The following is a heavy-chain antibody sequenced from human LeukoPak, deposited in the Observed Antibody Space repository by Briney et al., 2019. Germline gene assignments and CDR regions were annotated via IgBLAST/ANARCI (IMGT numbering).Heavy chain of an antibody. V-gene: IGHV4-39*07. CDR2: IYYSGST. Sequence: SETLSFTCTVSGGSISSSSYYWGWIRLPPGKGLEWIGSIYYSGSTYYNPSLKSRVTISVDTSKNQFSLKLSSVTAADTAVYYCARAPSYDFWSGYPYYFDYWGQGTLVTVSS. D-gene: IGHD3-3*01. CDR1: GGSISSSSYY. J-gene: IGHJ4*02. CDR3: ARAPSYDFWSGYPYYFDY.